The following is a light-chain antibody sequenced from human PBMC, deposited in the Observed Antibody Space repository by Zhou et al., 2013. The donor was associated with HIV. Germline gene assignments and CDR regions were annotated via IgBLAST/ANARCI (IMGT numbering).Light chain of an antibody. Sequence: DIQMTQSPPSLSASVGDRVTITCQASQDIRKYLNWYRQKPGKAPELLIYDASTLKTGVPSRFSGSGSGTDFTLTISGLQPDDFGTYYCLQDNTYPRSFGQGTKLDIK. V-gene: IGKV1-33*01. J-gene: IGKJ2*04. CDR1: QDIRKY. CDR2: DAS. CDR3: LQDNTYPRS.